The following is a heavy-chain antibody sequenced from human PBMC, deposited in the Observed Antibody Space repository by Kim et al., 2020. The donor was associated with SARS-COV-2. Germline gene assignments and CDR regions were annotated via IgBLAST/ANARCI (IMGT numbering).Heavy chain of an antibody. CDR2: K. J-gene: IGHJ4*02. D-gene: IGHD6-13*01. CDR3: ASLSSSSWYFDY. Sequence: KYYVDSVKGRFTIYRDNAKNSLYLQMNSRRAEDTAVYYCASLSSSSWYFDYWGQGTLVTVSS. V-gene: IGHV3-7*01.